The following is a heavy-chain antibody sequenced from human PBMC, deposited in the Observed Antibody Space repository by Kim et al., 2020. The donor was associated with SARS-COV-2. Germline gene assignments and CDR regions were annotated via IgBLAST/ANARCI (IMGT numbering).Heavy chain of an antibody. Sequence: GGSLRLSCAASGFTFSSYSMNWVRQAPGKGLEWVSSIISSSSYIYYADSGKGRFTISRDNDKNSLYLQMNSLRAEDTAVYYCAREASSYDILTGYLISSLYGMDVWGQGTTVTVSS. CDR2: IISSSSYI. CDR1: GFTFSSYS. CDR3: AREASSYDILTGYLISSLYGMDV. V-gene: IGHV3-21*01. D-gene: IGHD3-9*01. J-gene: IGHJ6*02.